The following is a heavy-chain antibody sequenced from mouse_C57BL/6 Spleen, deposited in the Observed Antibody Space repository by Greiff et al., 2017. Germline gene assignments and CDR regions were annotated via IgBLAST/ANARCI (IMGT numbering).Heavy chain of an antibody. CDR2: IYPGDGDT. CDR3: ARSEDSSGPGWFAY. CDR1: GYAFSSYW. Sequence: VKLVESGAELVKPGASVKISCKASGYAFSSYWMNWVKQRPGKGLEWIGQIYPGDGDTNYNGKFKGKATLTADKSSSTAYMQLSSLTSEDSAVYFCARSEDSSGPGWFAYWGQGTLVTVSA. V-gene: IGHV1-80*01. D-gene: IGHD3-2*02. J-gene: IGHJ3*01.